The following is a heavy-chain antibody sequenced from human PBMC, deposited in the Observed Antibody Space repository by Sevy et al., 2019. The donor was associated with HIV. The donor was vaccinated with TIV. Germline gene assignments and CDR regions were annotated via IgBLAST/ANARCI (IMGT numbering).Heavy chain of an antibody. CDR3: AKQWRLTMIVVVNFLFDY. Sequence: GGSPRLSCAASGFTFSSYAMSWVRQAPGKGLEWVSAISGSGGSTYYADSVKGRFTISRDNSKNTLYLQMNSLRAEDTAVYYCAKQWRLTMIVVVNFLFDYWGQGTLVTVSS. CDR2: ISGSGGST. V-gene: IGHV3-23*01. CDR1: GFTFSSYA. J-gene: IGHJ4*02. D-gene: IGHD3-22*01.